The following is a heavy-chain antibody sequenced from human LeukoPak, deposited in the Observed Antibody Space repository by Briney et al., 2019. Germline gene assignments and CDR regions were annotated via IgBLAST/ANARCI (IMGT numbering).Heavy chain of an antibody. CDR2: ISDGGTT. D-gene: IGHD5-12*01. Sequence: GESLRLSCAASGFTFNNYAFNWVRHPPGKGLEWVSGISDGGTTYYADSVKRRFTISRDNAKNSLYLQMNSLRAEDTAFYYCARDDPYSGYDYDYWGRGVLVTVSS. V-gene: IGHV3-20*04. CDR1: GFTFNNYA. CDR3: ARDDPYSGYDYDY. J-gene: IGHJ4*02.